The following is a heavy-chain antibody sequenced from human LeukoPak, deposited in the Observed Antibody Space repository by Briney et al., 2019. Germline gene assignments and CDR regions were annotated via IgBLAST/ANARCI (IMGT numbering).Heavy chain of an antibody. V-gene: IGHV4-38-2*02. CDR2: IYHSGST. CDR1: GYSISSGNY. D-gene: IGHD4-23*01. Sequence: SETLSLTCTVSGYSISSGNYWGWIRQSPGKGLEWIGTIYHSGSTYYNPSLKSRVTISVDTSKNQFSLKLSSVTAADTAVYYCARGDHGPSNSIGPWGQGALVTVSS. CDR3: ARGDHGPSNSIGP. J-gene: IGHJ5*02.